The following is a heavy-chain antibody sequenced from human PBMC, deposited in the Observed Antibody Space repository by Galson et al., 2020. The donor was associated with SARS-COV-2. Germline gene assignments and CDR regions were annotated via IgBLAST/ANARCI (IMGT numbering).Heavy chain of an antibody. V-gene: IGHV1-2*06. J-gene: IGHJ5*02. CDR1: GYTFTNYY. CDR2: INPNSGGP. CDR3: ARDPGANWFDP. Sequence: VSEQVSCKASGYTFTNYYMHWVRQAPGQGREGMGRINPNSGGPNYPQKFQGRVTMTRDTSISTAYMELSRLGSDDTAVYYCARDPGANWFDPWGQGTLVTVSS.